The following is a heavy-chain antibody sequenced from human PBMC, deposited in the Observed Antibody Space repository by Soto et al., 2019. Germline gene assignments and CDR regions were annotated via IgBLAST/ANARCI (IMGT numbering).Heavy chain of an antibody. CDR1: GFTFSDYV. D-gene: IGHD1-26*01. Sequence: QVHLVESGGGLVQPGRSLRLSCVASGFTFSDYVMHWVRQAPGKGLEWVAVIWYDGSNIYYADSVKGRFTISRDNSNNTLYLQMNNLRAEDTAGYSCARAVYRGRYVWVDSWGQGTLGSVSS. J-gene: IGHJ5*01. CDR3: ARAVYRGRYVWVDS. V-gene: IGHV3-33*03. CDR2: IWYDGSNI.